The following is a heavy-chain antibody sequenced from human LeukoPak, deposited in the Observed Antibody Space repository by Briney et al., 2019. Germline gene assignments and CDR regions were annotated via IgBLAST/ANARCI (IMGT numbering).Heavy chain of an antibody. CDR1: GYSISSGYY. Sequence: SETLSLTCTVSGYSISSGYYWGWIRQPPGKGLEWIGSIYHSGSTYYNPSLKSRVTISVDTSKNQFSLKLSSVTAADTAVYYCARDNYDILTGTHSDYWGQGTLVTVSS. CDR3: ARDNYDILTGTHSDY. V-gene: IGHV4-38-2*02. J-gene: IGHJ4*02. CDR2: IYHSGST. D-gene: IGHD3-9*01.